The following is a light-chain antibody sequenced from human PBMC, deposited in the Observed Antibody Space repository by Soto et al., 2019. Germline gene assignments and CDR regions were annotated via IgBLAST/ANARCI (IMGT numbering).Light chain of an antibody. J-gene: IGKJ2*01. CDR2: GAS. V-gene: IGKV3-20*01. CDR3: QHYGSSLYT. Sequence: EIALTQSPGTLSLSPGERATLSCRASQSVSSSYLAWYQQKPGQAPRLLIYGASSRATGIPDRFSGSGSGTDFTLTISRLEPEDFAVYYCQHYGSSLYTFGQG. CDR1: QSVSSSY.